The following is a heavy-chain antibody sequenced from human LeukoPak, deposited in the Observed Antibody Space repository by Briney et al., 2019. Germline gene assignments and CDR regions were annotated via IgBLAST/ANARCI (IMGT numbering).Heavy chain of an antibody. CDR3: ARDGPEGSRSYLNY. J-gene: IGHJ4*02. D-gene: IGHD1-14*01. CDR1: GFTFSSYN. CDR2: ITTSGTYI. V-gene: IGHV3-21*01. Sequence: GGSLRLSCAASGFTFSSYNMNWVRQAPGKGLEWVSCITTSGTYIYYADSVKGRFTISRDNAKNSLYLQMNSLRAEDTAVYYCARDGPEGSRSYLNYWGQGTLVTVSS.